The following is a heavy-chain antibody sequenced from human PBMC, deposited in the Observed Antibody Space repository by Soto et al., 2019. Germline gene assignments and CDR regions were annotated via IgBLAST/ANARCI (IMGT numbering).Heavy chain of an antibody. CDR3: ARGAYYDVLTGSYSYGMDV. V-gene: IGHV3-30*03. Sequence: QVQLVESGGGVVQPGRSLRLSCAASGFTFSSYGMHWVRQAPGKGLEWVAAILYDGSNKYYADSVKGRFTISRDNSKNTLYLHMNSLRAEDTAVYYCARGAYYDVLTGSYSYGMDVWGQGTTVTVSS. D-gene: IGHD3-9*01. CDR1: GFTFSSYG. CDR2: ILYDGSNK. J-gene: IGHJ6*02.